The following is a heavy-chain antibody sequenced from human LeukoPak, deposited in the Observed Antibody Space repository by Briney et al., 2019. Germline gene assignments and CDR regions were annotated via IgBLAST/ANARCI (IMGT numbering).Heavy chain of an antibody. CDR1: GLIFRNYA. CDR3: AKGGHYSFFDY. Sequence: PGGSLRLSCTASGLIFRNYAMTWDRQAPRKGLEWVSTISGDGTETFYADSVKGRFTISRDNSKNTHYLQMSSLRAEDTGIYYCAKGGHYSFFDYWGQGTLVTVSS. CDR2: ISGDGTET. D-gene: IGHD4-11*01. V-gene: IGHV3-23*01. J-gene: IGHJ4*02.